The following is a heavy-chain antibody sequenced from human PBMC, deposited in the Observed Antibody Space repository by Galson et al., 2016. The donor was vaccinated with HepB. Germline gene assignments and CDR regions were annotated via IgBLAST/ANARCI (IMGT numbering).Heavy chain of an antibody. CDR1: GLRISDLW. CDR2: INGDGSVK. CDR3: AREGTGDYFD. Sequence: SCAASGLRISDLWMDWVRQAPGKGLEWVANINGDGSVKYYVDSVRGRFTISRDNAKNSLYLQMNSLTVEDTGVYYCAREGTGDYFDWGQGTLVTVSS. V-gene: IGHV3-7*01. D-gene: IGHD2-21*01. J-gene: IGHJ4*02.